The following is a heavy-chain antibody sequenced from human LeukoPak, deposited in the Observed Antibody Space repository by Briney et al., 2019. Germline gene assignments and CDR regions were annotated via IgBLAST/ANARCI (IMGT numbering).Heavy chain of an antibody. J-gene: IGHJ5*02. CDR2: ISAYNGNT. Sequence: ASVKVSCKASGYTFTSYGISWVRQAPGQGLEWMGWISAYNGNTNYAQKLQGRVTMTTDTSTSTAYMELRSLRSDDTAVYYCARDLGGYCSSTSCYKGAWFDPRGQGTLVTVSS. CDR3: ARDLGGYCSSTSCYKGAWFDP. D-gene: IGHD2-2*02. V-gene: IGHV1-18*01. CDR1: GYTFTSYG.